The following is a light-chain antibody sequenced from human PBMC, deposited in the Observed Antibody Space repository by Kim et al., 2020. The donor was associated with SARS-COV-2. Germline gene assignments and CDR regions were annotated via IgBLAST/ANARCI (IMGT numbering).Light chain of an antibody. Sequence: VPLGQTVRITCQGDSLRSYYASWYQQKPGQAPVLVIYGKNNRPSGIPDRFSGSSSGNTASLTITGAQAEDEADYYCNSRDSSGNPLFGGGTQLTVL. V-gene: IGLV3-19*01. J-gene: IGLJ2*01. CDR1: SLRSYY. CDR3: NSRDSSGNPL. CDR2: GKN.